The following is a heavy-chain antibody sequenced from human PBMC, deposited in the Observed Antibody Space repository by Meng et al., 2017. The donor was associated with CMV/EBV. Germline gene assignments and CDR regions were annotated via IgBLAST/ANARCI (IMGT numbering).Heavy chain of an antibody. V-gene: IGHV1-2*02. Sequence: ASVKVSCKASGYTFTGYYMHWVRQAPGQGLEWMGWINPNSGGTNYAQKFQGRVTITADKSTSTAYMELSSLRSEDTAVYYCARVPRVLRFLEWLSSSPDYYYYYGMDVWGQGTTVTVSS. J-gene: IGHJ6*02. CDR1: GYTFTGYY. CDR2: INPNSGGT. D-gene: IGHD3-3*01. CDR3: ARVPRVLRFLEWLSSSPDYYYYYGMDV.